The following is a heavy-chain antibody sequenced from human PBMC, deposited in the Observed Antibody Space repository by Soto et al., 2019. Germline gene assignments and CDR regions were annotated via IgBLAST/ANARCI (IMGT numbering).Heavy chain of an antibody. V-gene: IGHV1-8*01. CDR3: ARGDYYDSSGQILLGFDP. CDR1: GYTFTSYD. D-gene: IGHD3-22*01. Sequence: QVQLVQSGAEVKKPGASVKVSCKASGYTFTSYDINWVRQATGQGLEWMGWMNPNSGNTGYAQKVQGRVTMTRNTSISTAYMEMSSLRSEDTAVYYCARGDYYDSSGQILLGFDPWGQGTLVTVSS. CDR2: MNPNSGNT. J-gene: IGHJ5*02.